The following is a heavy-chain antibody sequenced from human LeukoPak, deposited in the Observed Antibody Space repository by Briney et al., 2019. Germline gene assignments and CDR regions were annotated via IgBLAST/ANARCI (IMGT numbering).Heavy chain of an antibody. V-gene: IGHV4-59*01. J-gene: IGHJ4*02. Sequence: SETLSLTCAVSGGSISSYSWSWIRQPPGKGLEWIGYIYYSGSTNYNPSLMSRVTISVDTSKKQFSLKVSSVSAADTAVYYCARTAHSTPGIAVLWGQGTLVTVSS. D-gene: IGHD6-19*01. CDR2: IYYSGST. CDR3: ARTAHSTPGIAVL. CDR1: GGSISSYS.